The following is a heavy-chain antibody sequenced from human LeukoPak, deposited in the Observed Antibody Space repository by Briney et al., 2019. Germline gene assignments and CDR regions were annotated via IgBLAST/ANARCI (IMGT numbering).Heavy chain of an antibody. V-gene: IGHV4-34*01. Sequence: SETLSLTCAVYGGSFSGYYWSWIRQPPGKGLEWIGEINHSGSTNYNPSLKSRVTISVDTSKNQFSLKLSSVTAADTAVYYCARGLSFYHQTAYGMDVWGQGTTVTVSS. CDR2: INHSGST. CDR3: ARGLSFYHQTAYGMDV. CDR1: GGSFSGYY. J-gene: IGHJ6*02. D-gene: IGHD2-2*01.